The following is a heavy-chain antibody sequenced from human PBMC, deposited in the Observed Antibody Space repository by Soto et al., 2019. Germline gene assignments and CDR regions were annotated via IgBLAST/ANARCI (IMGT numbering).Heavy chain of an antibody. V-gene: IGHV3-15*07. D-gene: IGHD3-22*01. J-gene: IGHJ1*01. CDR3: TTSGYYYDSSGYYWSLQH. CDR2: IKSKPDGGTT. CDR1: GFTFNNAW. Sequence: GGSLRLSCVASGFTFNNAWMNWVRQAPGKGLEWVGRIKSKPDGGTTDYAAPVKGRFTISRDDSKNTLYVQMNSLKTEDTAVYYCTTSGYYYDSSGYYWSLQHWGQGTLVTVSS.